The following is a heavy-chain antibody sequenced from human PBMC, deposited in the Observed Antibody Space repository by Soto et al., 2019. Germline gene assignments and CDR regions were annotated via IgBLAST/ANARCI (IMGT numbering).Heavy chain of an antibody. V-gene: IGHV4-39*01. J-gene: IGHJ3*02. D-gene: IGHD6-13*01. CDR3: ATLARVYRAFDI. CDR1: GGSISSSSYY. Sequence: SETLSLTCTVSGGSISSSSYYWGWIRQPPGKGLEWIGSIYYSGSTYYNPSLKSRVTISVDTSKNQFSLKLSSVTAADTSVYYCATLARVYRAFDIWGQGTMVTVSS. CDR2: IYYSGST.